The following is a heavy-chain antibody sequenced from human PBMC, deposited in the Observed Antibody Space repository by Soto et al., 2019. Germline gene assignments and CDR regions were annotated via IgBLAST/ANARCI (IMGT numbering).Heavy chain of an antibody. CDR1: GYTLTELF. CDR3: ATGYGSGSYNRDY. D-gene: IGHD3-10*01. V-gene: IGHV1-24*01. CDR2: FDPEDGET. Sequence: ASVKVSCKVSGYTLTELFMHWVRQAPGKGLEWMGGFDPEDGETIYAQKFQGRVTMTEDTSTDTAYMELSSLRSEDTAVYYCATGYGSGSYNRDYWGQGTLVTVSS. J-gene: IGHJ4*02.